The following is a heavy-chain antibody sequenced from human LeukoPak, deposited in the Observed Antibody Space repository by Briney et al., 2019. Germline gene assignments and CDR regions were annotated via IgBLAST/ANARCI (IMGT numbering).Heavy chain of an antibody. CDR1: GFTVSTDD. J-gene: IGHJ4*02. Sequence: GGSLRLSCPASGFTVSTDDMSWVRQAPGKGLEWVSVIYAGGSTHYADSVKGGFTICRDNFKSTVFLQINSLRAEDTAVYYCARVWELSFDYWGQGTLVTASS. CDR2: IYAGGST. V-gene: IGHV3-53*05. CDR3: ARVWELSFDY. D-gene: IGHD1-26*01.